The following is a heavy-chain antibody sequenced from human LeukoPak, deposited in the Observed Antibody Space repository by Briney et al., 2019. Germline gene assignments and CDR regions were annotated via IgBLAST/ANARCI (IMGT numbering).Heavy chain of an antibody. CDR3: ARLYSGYDSFDY. J-gene: IGHJ4*02. V-gene: IGHV3-21*01. D-gene: IGHD5-12*01. CDR1: GFTFSSYS. Sequence: KTGGSLRLSCAASGFTFSSYSMNWVRQAPGKGLEWVSSISSSSSYIYYADSVKGRFTISRDNAKNSLYLQMNSLRAEDTAVYYCARLYSGYDSFDYWGQGTLVTVSS. CDR2: ISSSSSYI.